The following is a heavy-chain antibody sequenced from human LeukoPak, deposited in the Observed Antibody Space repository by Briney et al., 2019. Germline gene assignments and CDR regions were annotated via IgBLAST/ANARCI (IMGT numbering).Heavy chain of an antibody. V-gene: IGHV4-39*01. CDR3: ARLLDSSAVDY. D-gene: IGHD3-22*01. Sequence: SETLSLTCTVSGGSISSSSYYWGWIRQPPGKGLEWIGSIYYSGSTYYNPSLKGRVTISVDTSKNQFSLKLSSVTAADTAVYYCARLLDSSAVDYWGQGTLVTVSS. CDR1: GGSISSSSYY. CDR2: IYYSGST. J-gene: IGHJ4*02.